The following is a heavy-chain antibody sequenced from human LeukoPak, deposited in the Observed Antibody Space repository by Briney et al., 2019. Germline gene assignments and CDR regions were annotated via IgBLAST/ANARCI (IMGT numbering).Heavy chain of an antibody. Sequence: SETLSLTCTVSGGSISSSSYYWGWIRQPPGKGLEWIGSIYYSGGTYYNPSLKSRVTISVDTSKNQFSLKLSSVTAADTAVYYCATLARYDYVWGSYHNYYFDYWGQGTLVTVSS. V-gene: IGHV4-39*01. CDR1: GGSISSSSYY. CDR2: IYYSGGT. CDR3: ATLARYDYVWGSYHNYYFDY. J-gene: IGHJ4*02. D-gene: IGHD3-16*02.